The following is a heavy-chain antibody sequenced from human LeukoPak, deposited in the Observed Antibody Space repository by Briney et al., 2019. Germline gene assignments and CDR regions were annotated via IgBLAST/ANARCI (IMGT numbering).Heavy chain of an antibody. J-gene: IGHJ3*02. V-gene: IGHV1-69*13. Sequence: ASVRVSCKASGGTFSSYVISWVRQAPGQGLEWMGGIIPGFGTANYAQKFQGTVTTNADVSATTVYMVLNSLRSEDTAVYYCAREPEPAITMVRGEVFDIWGQGTMVIVSS. CDR1: GGTFSSYV. D-gene: IGHD3-10*01. CDR3: AREPEPAITMVRGEVFDI. CDR2: IIPGFGTA.